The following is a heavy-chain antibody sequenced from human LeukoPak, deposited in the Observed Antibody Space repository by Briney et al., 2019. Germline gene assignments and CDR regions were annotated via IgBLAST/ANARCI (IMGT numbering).Heavy chain of an antibody. CDR2: IWYDGSNK. J-gene: IGHJ4*02. Sequence: PGGSLRLSCAASGFTFAGYAMTWVRQAPGKGLEWVAVIWYDGSNKYYADSVKGRFTISRDNSKNMLYLQMNSLRAEDTAVYYCARDRLFNSGYDWGLDYWGQGTLVTVSS. D-gene: IGHD5-12*01. CDR3: ARDRLFNSGYDWGLDY. V-gene: IGHV3-33*08. CDR1: GFTFAGYA.